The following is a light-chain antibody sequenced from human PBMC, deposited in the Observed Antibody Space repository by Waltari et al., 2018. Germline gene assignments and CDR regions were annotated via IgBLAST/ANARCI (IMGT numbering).Light chain of an antibody. Sequence: DIVMTQPPDSLAVSLGERANINCKSSQSILYSSINKNYLAWYQQKPGQPPNLLIYWASTRESGVPDRFSGSGSGTDFTLTISSLQAEDVAVYYCQQYYSTPLTFGGGTKVEIK. V-gene: IGKV4-1*01. J-gene: IGKJ4*01. CDR3: QQYYSTPLT. CDR2: WAS. CDR1: QSILYSSINKNY.